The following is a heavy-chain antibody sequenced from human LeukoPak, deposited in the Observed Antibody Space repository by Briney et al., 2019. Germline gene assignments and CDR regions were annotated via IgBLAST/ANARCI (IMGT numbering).Heavy chain of an antibody. D-gene: IGHD1-1*01. CDR3: ARVNWNGKFFDY. J-gene: IGHJ4*02. Sequence: GGSLRLSCAASGFTFSSYEMNWVRQAPGEGLEWVSYISSSGSTIYYADSVKGRFTISRDNAKNSLYLQMNSLRAEDTAVYYCARVNWNGKFFDYWGQGTLVTVSS. CDR1: GFTFSSYE. CDR2: ISSSGSTI. V-gene: IGHV3-48*03.